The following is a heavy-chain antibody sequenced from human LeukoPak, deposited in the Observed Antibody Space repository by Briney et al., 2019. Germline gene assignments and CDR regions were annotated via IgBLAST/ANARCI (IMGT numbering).Heavy chain of an antibody. J-gene: IGHJ6*03. Sequence: SETLSLTCTVSGGSISSHYWSWIRQPPGKGLEWIGYIYYSGSTNYNPSLKSRVTISVDTSKNQFSLKLSSVTAADTAVYYCARARGYSYGYHYYYYYYMDVWGKGTTVTVSS. V-gene: IGHV4-59*11. CDR1: GGSISSHY. CDR3: ARARGYSYGYHYYYYYYMDV. D-gene: IGHD5-18*01. CDR2: IYYSGST.